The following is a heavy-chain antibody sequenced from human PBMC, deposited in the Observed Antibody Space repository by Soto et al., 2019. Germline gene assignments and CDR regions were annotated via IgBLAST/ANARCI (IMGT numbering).Heavy chain of an antibody. CDR2: INPSGGST. J-gene: IGHJ6*02. D-gene: IGHD2-21*02. Sequence: ASVKVSCTASGYTFTGYYMHWVRQAPGQGLEWMGIINPSGGSTTYAQKFQNRVTMTRDTSTSTVYMELSSLRSEDTAVYYCARGIVVVTAIDYGMDVWGQGTTVTVSS. V-gene: IGHV1-46*01. CDR3: ARGIVVVTAIDYGMDV. CDR1: GYTFTGYY.